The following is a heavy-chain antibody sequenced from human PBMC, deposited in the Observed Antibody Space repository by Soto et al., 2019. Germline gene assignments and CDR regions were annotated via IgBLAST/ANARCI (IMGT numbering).Heavy chain of an antibody. D-gene: IGHD3-10*01. CDR1: GGTFSRYA. Sequence: QVQLVQSGTEVKKPGSSLKVSCKASGGTFSRYAISWVRQAPGQGLEWMGGIIPIFGTTNYAEKFRGRVSITADESTSTAYVELSSLRSEDTAVYYCAGSFKYGSGTFDAFDIWGQGKMVTVSS. CDR3: AGSFKYGSGTFDAFDI. CDR2: IIPIFGTT. J-gene: IGHJ3*02. V-gene: IGHV1-69*01.